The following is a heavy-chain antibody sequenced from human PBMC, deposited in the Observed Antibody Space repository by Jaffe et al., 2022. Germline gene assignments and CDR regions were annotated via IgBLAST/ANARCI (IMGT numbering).Heavy chain of an antibody. V-gene: IGHV4-61*02. CDR1: GGSISSGSYY. D-gene: IGHD6-19*01. CDR3: ARDLVAVAGTGFDY. Sequence: QVQLQESGPGLVKPSQTLSLTCTVSGGSISSGSYYWSWIRQPAGKGLEWIGRIYTSGSTNYNPSLKSRVTISVDTSKNQFSLKLSSVTAADTAVYYCARDLVAVAGTGFDYWGQGTLVTVSS. CDR2: IYTSGST. J-gene: IGHJ4*02.